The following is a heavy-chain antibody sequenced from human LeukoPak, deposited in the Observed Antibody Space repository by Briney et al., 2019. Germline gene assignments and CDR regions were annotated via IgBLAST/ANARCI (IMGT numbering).Heavy chain of an antibody. CDR1: GFTFSSYG. CDR3: ARGTYCGSDCYSFEY. D-gene: IGHD2-21*01. J-gene: IGHJ4*02. V-gene: IGHV3-33*01. CDR2: IWYDGSNK. Sequence: GGSLRLSCAASGFTFSSYGMHWVRQAPGKGLEWVAVIWYDGSNKYYADSVKGRFTISRDNSKNTLYLQMNSLRAEDTAVYYCARGTYCGSDCYSFEYWGQGTLVTVSS.